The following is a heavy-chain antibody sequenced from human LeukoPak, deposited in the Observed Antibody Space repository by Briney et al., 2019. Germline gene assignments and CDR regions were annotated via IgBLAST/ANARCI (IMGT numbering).Heavy chain of an antibody. CDR1: GGSMSSYY. Sequence: SETLSLTCTVSGGSMSSYYWSWIRQPPGKGLERIGYIYYSGSTNFNPSLKSRVSMSVDTSKNQFSLQLSSVTAADTAVYFCARGGTSSHYRYYFDYWGQGTLVTVSS. CDR3: ARGGTSSHYRYYFDY. D-gene: IGHD3-10*01. J-gene: IGHJ4*02. V-gene: IGHV4-59*01. CDR2: IYYSGST.